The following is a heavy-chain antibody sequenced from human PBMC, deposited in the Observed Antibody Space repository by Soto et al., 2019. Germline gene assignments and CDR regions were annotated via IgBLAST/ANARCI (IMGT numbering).Heavy chain of an antibody. CDR3: TTNFYSDHGMDV. Sequence: EVQLVESGGGLVKPGGSLRLSCAASGITFSKAWMNWVRQSPGKGLEWVGRIKSRSDGGTTDYAAPVKGRFTISRDDSKGTLWLQMNSLKTEDTAVYYCTTNFYSDHGMDVWGQGTTVTVSS. CDR2: IKSRSDGGTT. D-gene: IGHD4-17*01. CDR1: GITFSKAW. J-gene: IGHJ6*02. V-gene: IGHV3-15*01.